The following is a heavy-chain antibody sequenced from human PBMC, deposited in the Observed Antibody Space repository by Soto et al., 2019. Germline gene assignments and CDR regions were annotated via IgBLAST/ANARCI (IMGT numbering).Heavy chain of an antibody. CDR2: IIPILGIA. D-gene: IGHD1-26*01. CDR1: GGTFSSYT. V-gene: IGHV1-69*08. CDR3: ARDLDSGSYQGYY. Sequence: QVQLVQSGAEVKKPGSSVKVSCKASGGTFSSYTISWVRQAPGQGLEWMGRIIPILGIANYAQKFQGRVTXTXDXXTSSAYMELSSLRSEDTAVYYCARDLDSGSYQGYYWGQGTLVTVSS. J-gene: IGHJ4*02.